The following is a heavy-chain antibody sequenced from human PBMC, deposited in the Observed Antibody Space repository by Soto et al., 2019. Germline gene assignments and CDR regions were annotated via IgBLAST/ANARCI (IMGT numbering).Heavy chain of an antibody. CDR3: ARESNWNDVDYYYYMDV. D-gene: IGHD1-1*01. CDR2: IYYSGST. V-gene: IGHV4-59*01. CDR1: GGSISSYY. Sequence: SETLSLTCTVSGGSISSYYWSWIRQPPGKGLEWIGYIYYSGSTNYNPSLKSRVTISVDTSKNQFSLKLSSVTAADTAVYYCARESNWNDVDYYYYMDVWGKGTTVTVSS. J-gene: IGHJ6*03.